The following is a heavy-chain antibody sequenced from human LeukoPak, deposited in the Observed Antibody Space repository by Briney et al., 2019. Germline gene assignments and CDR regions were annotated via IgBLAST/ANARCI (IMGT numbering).Heavy chain of an antibody. CDR2: INDSGST. CDR1: GGSFSGGY. CDR3: ARRVGRGRYYFDY. D-gene: IGHD3-16*01. J-gene: IGHJ4*02. Sequence: SETLSLTCAVYGGSFSGGYWSWIRQPPGKGLEWIGEINDSGSTNYNPSLKSRVTLSVDTSKNQFSLKLKSVTAADTAVFYCARRVGRGRYYFDYWGQGALVTVSS. V-gene: IGHV4-34*01.